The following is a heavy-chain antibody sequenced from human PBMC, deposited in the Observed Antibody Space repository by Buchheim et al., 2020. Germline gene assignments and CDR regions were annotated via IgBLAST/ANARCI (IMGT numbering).Heavy chain of an antibody. CDR1: GFTFSSYA. Sequence: EVQLLESGGGLVQPGGSLRLSCAASGFTFSSYAMSWVRQAPGKGLEWVSAISGSGGSTYYADSVQGRFTISRDNSKNTLYLQMNSLRAEDTAVYYRANMPDFWSGYYSPLAAYWGQGTL. D-gene: IGHD3-3*01. V-gene: IGHV3-23*01. CDR2: ISGSGGST. J-gene: IGHJ4*02. CDR3: ANMPDFWSGYYSPLAAY.